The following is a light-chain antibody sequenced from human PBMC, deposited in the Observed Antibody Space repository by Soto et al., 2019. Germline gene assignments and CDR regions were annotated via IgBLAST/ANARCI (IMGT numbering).Light chain of an antibody. Sequence: DIQMTQSPSSLSASVGDRVTITCRASQGISNYLAWFQQKPGKVHKLLIYAASTLQPGVPSRFSGSGYGTDFTLTISSLQPEEVASYYCQKYNSAPWTFGQGTKVEVK. V-gene: IGKV1-27*01. CDR3: QKYNSAPWT. CDR1: QGISNY. CDR2: AAS. J-gene: IGKJ1*01.